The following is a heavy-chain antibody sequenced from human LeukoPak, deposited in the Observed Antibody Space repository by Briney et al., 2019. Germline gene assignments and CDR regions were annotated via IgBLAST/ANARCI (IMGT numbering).Heavy chain of an antibody. CDR2: IYTSGST. V-gene: IGHV4-61*02. D-gene: IGHD3-10*01. CDR3: ARDQGDYYGSGSYPDY. CDR1: GGSISSGSYF. Sequence: PSQTLSLTCTVSGGSISSGSYFWSWIRQPAGKGLEWIGRIYTSGSTNYNPSLKSRVTISVDTSKNQFSLKLSSVTAADTAVYYCARDQGDYYGSGSYPDYWGQGTLVTVSS. J-gene: IGHJ4*02.